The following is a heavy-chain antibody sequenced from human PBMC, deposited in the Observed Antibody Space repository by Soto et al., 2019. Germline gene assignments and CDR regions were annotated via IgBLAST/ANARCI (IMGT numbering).Heavy chain of an antibody. Sequence: EVQLLESGGRLVPPGGSLRLSCAGSRFSFSNYAMTWARQAPGEGLEWVSSITGSGGGTKYADSVKGRFTISRDNSKNILYRQMDSLRADDTAVYYCSADPTGDYIGAFDNWGQGTMVTVSA. CDR2: ITGSGGGT. CDR1: RFSFSNYA. J-gene: IGHJ3*02. D-gene: IGHD4-17*01. V-gene: IGHV3-23*01. CDR3: SADPTGDYIGAFDN.